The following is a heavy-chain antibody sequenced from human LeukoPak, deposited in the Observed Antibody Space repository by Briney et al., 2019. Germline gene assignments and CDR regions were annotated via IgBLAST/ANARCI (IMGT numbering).Heavy chain of an antibody. V-gene: IGHV3-30*02. D-gene: IGHD1-26*01. CDR1: GFTFSSYG. Sequence: PGGSLRLSCAASGFTFSSYGMHWVRQAPGKGLEWVAFKRYDGSNKYYADSVKGRFTITRDNSKNTLYLQMNSLRAEDTAVYYCAQRSSSPDDYWGQGTLVTVSS. CDR3: AQRSSSPDDY. CDR2: KRYDGSNK. J-gene: IGHJ4*02.